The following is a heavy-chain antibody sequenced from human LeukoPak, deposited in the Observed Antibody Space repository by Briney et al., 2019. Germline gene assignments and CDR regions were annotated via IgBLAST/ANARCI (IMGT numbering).Heavy chain of an antibody. CDR1: GGSISSYY. V-gene: IGHV4-59*01. J-gene: IGHJ4*02. Sequence: SETLSLTCTVSGGSISSYYWSWIRQPPGKGLEWIGYIYYSGSTNYNPSLKSRVTISVDTSKNQFSLKLSSVTAADTAVYYCARAASGYYGSGSPYYFDYWGQGTLVTVSS. D-gene: IGHD3-10*01. CDR2: IYYSGST. CDR3: ARAASGYYGSGSPYYFDY.